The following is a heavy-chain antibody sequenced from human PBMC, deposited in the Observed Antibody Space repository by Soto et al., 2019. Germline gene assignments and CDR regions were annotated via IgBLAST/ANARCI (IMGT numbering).Heavy chain of an antibody. V-gene: IGHV1-46*01. CDR2: INPSGGST. Sequence: ASVQVSCKTSGYTFTSYYMHWVRQAPGQGLEWMGIINPSGGSTNYAQKFRGRVTMTRDTSTSTVYMELNSLRAEDTAVYYCARSGYSYGDDGFDIWGQGTMVTVSS. CDR3: ARSGYSYGDDGFDI. D-gene: IGHD5-18*01. J-gene: IGHJ3*02. CDR1: GYTFTSYY.